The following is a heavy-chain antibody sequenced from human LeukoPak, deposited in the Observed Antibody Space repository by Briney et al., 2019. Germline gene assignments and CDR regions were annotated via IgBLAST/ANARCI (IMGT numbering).Heavy chain of an antibody. Sequence: GGSLRLSCVISGFTFSSYWMTWVRQAPGKGLEWVANINQDGHEKNYVDSVKGRFTMSRDNPKNSVYLQMNSLRAEDTAVYFCVRDMDVWAQGTTVTVSS. CDR3: VRDMDV. CDR2: INQDGHEK. J-gene: IGHJ6*02. CDR1: GFTFSSYW. V-gene: IGHV3-7*05.